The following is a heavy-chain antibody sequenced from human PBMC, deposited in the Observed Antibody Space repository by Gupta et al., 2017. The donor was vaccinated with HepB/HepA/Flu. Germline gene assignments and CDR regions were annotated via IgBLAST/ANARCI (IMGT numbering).Heavy chain of an antibody. J-gene: IGHJ4*02. V-gene: IGHV3-11*01. CDR2: ISSSSLSI. Sequence: QVQLVESGGGLVKPGGSLRLSCAASGFTFTDYYMIWIRQAPGKGLEWISYISSSSLSIYYADSVKGRFTISRDNAKNSLYLQMSSLTAEDTAVYYGARSRYSTSWLHFDYWGQGTLGTVSS. CDR3: ARSRYSTSWLHFDY. D-gene: IGHD6-13*01. CDR1: GFTFTDYY.